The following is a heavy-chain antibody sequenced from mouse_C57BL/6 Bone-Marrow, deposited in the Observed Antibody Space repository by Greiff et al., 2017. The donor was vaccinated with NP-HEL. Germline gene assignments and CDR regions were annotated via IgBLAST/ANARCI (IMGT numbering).Heavy chain of an antibody. D-gene: IGHD1-1*01. CDR2: IRSKSNNYAT. Sequence: GGGLVQPKGSLKLSCAASGFSFNTYAMNWVRQAPGKGLEWVARIRSKSNNYATYYADSVKDRFTISRDDSESMLYLQMNNLKTEDTAMYYCVRRYYGSGDAMDYWGQGTSVTVSS. CDR1: GFSFNTYA. J-gene: IGHJ4*01. CDR3: VRRYYGSGDAMDY. V-gene: IGHV10-1*01.